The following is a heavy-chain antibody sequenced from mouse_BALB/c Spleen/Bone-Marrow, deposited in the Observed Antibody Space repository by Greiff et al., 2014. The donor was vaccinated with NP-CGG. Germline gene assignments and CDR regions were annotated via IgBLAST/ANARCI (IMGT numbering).Heavy chain of an antibody. V-gene: IGHV14-3*02. D-gene: IGHD1-1*01. J-gene: IGHJ3*01. CDR2: IDPANGNT. CDR1: GFNIKDTY. CDR3: AIYYYGSSGFAY. Sequence: EVKLVESGAELVKPGASVKLSFTASGFNIKDTYMHWVKQRPEQGLEWIGRIDPANGNTKYDPKFQGKATITADTSSNTAYLQLSSLTSEDTAVYYCAIYYYGSSGFAYWGQGTLVTVSA.